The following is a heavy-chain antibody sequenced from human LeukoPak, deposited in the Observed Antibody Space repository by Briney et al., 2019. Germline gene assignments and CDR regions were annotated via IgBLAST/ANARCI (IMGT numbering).Heavy chain of an antibody. V-gene: IGHV4-39*01. J-gene: IGHJ5*02. CDR1: GGSITNTISY. D-gene: IGHD2/OR15-2a*01. Sequence: SETLSLTCTVSGGSITNTISYWAWMRQSPGKGVEWIGSIYFNGGSTYYNPSLKTRPTLLLDTSSTQFSLNLRSVTAADTGVYYCARPMYNSWDRFDPWGQGTQVTVSS. CDR2: IYFNGGST. CDR3: ARPMYNSWDRFDP.